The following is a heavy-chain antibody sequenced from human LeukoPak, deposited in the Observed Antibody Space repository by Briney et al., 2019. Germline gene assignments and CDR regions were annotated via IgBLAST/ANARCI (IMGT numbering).Heavy chain of an antibody. CDR2: IRSEFYGGTA. CDR3: TRAEDHYYHSSGFSWYFDL. J-gene: IGHJ2*01. V-gene: IGHV3-49*04. D-gene: IGHD3-22*01. CDR1: GFTFGDYV. Sequence: GGSLRLSCSISGFTFGDYVMNWVRQAPGKGLVWVGLIRSEFYGGTAQYAASVKGRFVISRDDSKNIAYLQMNSLKTEDTAVYYCTRAEDHYYHSSGFSWYFDLWGRGTLVTVSS.